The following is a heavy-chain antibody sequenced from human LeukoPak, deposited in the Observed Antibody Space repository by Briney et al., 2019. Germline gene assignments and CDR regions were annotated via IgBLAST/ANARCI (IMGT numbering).Heavy chain of an antibody. CDR3: ARGWEEEAFGI. V-gene: IGHV4-59*01. J-gene: IGHJ3*02. CDR2: IYYSGST. Sequence: PSETLSLTCTVSGGSISSYYWSWIRQPPGKGLEWIGYIYYSGSTNYNPSLKSRVTISVDTSKNQFSLKLSSVTAADTAVYYCARGWEEEAFGIWGQGTMVTVSS. D-gene: IGHD1-26*01. CDR1: GGSISSYY.